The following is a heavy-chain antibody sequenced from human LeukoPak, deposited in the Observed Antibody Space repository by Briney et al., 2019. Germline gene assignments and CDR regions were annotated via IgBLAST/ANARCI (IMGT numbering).Heavy chain of an antibody. CDR1: GYSFTSYW. CDR3: ARSPADKRGWYNYYYVMDV. CDR2: IYPVDSDT. Sequence: GESLNISCNGSGYSFTSYWIGWVRQMPGKGLEWMGIIYPVDSDTRYSPSFQGQVTISADKSISTAYLQWSSLKASDTAMYYCARSPADKRGWYNYYYVMDVWGQGTTVTVSS. J-gene: IGHJ6*02. V-gene: IGHV5-51*01. D-gene: IGHD6-19*01.